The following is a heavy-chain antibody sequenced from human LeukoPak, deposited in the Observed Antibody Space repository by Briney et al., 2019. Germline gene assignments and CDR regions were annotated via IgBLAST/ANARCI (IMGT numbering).Heavy chain of an antibody. CDR3: ARDYGDYVGDRLDY. D-gene: IGHD4-17*01. Sequence: PGGSLRLSCAASGFTFSTYSMNWFRQAPGRGLEWVSYIGGSRSGSSRSIIYYADSVKGRFTISRDNAKNSLYLQMNSLRAEDTAVYYCARDYGDYVGDRLDYWGQGTLVTVSS. J-gene: IGHJ4*02. CDR1: GFTFSTYS. V-gene: IGHV3-48*04. CDR2: IGGSRSGSSRSII.